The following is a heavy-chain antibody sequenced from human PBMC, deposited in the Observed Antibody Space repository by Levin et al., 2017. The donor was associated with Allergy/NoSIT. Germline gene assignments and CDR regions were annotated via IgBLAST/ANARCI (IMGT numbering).Heavy chain of an antibody. CDR3: ITVGVVPTDYRGAPLRYAY. V-gene: IGHV3-15*01. CDR1: GFIFKNAW. Sequence: PGGSLRLSCAASGFIFKNAWMTWVRQAPGKGLEWVGRIKSASDGGTADYAAPVTGRFTISRDDSKDTVYLQMNSLKTEDTAVYYCITVGVVPTDYRGAPLRYAYWGQGTLLTVSS. CDR2: IKSASDGGTA. D-gene: IGHD2-2*01. J-gene: IGHJ4*02.